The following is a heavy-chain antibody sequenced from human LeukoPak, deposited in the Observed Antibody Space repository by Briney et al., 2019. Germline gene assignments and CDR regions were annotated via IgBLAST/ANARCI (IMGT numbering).Heavy chain of an antibody. CDR3: ARSSYYYDSSGFGGPYAFDI. D-gene: IGHD3-22*01. CDR2: IIPIFGTA. J-gene: IGHJ3*02. V-gene: IGHV1-69*06. Sequence: SVKVSCKASGGTFSSYAISWVRQAPGQGLEWMGGIIPIFGTANYAQKFQGRVTITADTSTSTAYMELRSLRSDDTAVYYCARSSYYYDSSGFGGPYAFDIWGQGTMVTVSS. CDR1: GGTFSSYA.